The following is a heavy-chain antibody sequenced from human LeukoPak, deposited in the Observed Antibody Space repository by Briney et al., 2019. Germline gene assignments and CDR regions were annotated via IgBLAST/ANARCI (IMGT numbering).Heavy chain of an antibody. D-gene: IGHD5-18*01. CDR2: IYHSGST. CDR3: ARGLRYSYGQSNWFDP. CDR1: GYSISSGYY. Sequence: SETLSLTCAVSGYSISSGYYWGWIRQPPGKGLEWIGSIYHSGSTYYNPSLKSRVTISVDTSKNQFSLKLSSVTAADTAVYYCARGLRYSYGQSNWFDPWGQGTLVTVSS. V-gene: IGHV4-38-2*01. J-gene: IGHJ5*02.